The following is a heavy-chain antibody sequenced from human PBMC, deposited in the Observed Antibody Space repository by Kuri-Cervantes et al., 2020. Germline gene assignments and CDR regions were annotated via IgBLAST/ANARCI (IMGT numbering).Heavy chain of an antibody. V-gene: IGHV3-53*01. D-gene: IGHD2-21*01. CDR2: IYSGGST. Sequence: GESLKISCAASGFTVSSNYMSWVRQAPGKGLEWVSVIYSGGSTYYADSVKGRFTISRDNSKNTLHLQMNSLRAEDTAVYYCAKFPPGWFDPWGQGTLVTVSS. CDR3: AKFPPGWFDP. CDR1: GFTVSSNY. J-gene: IGHJ5*02.